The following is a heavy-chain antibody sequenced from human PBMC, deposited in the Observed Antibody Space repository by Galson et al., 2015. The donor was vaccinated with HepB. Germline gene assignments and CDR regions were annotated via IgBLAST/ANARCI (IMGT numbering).Heavy chain of an antibody. CDR2: MNPNSGNT. V-gene: IGHV1-8*01. CDR3: ARDMVVEAIAAAGGMDV. J-gene: IGHJ6*02. Sequence: SVKVSCKASGYTFTSYDINWVRQATGQGLEWMGWMNPNSGNTGYAQKFQGRVTMTRNTSISTAYMELSSLRSEDTAVYYCARDMVVEAIAAAGGMDVWGQGTTVTVSS. CDR1: GYTFTSYD. D-gene: IGHD6-13*01.